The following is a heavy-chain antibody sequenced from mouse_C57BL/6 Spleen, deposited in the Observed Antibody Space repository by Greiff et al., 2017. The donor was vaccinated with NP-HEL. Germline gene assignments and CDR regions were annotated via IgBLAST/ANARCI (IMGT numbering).Heavy chain of an antibody. Sequence: VQLQQSGTVLARPGASVKMSCKTSGYTFTSYWMHWVKQRPGQGLEWIGAIYPGNSDTSYNQKFKGKAKLTAVTSASTAYMELSSLTNEDSAVYYCTSPHYYGSSPFAYWGQGTLVTVSA. CDR2: IYPGNSDT. V-gene: IGHV1-5*01. J-gene: IGHJ3*01. CDR3: TSPHYYGSSPFAY. CDR1: GYTFTSYW. D-gene: IGHD1-1*01.